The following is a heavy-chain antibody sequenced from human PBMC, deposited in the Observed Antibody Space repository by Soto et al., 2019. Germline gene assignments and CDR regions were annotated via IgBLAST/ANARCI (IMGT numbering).Heavy chain of an antibody. D-gene: IGHD7-27*01. Sequence: ASVKVSCKASGYTFTGYYMHWVRQAPGQGLEWMGWINPNSGGTNYAQKFQGRVTMTRDTSISTAYMELSRLRSDDTAVYYCARVVDWGGQYYYYYGMDVWGQGTTVTSP. CDR1: GYTFTGYY. J-gene: IGHJ6*02. CDR3: ARVVDWGGQYYYYYGMDV. CDR2: INPNSGGT. V-gene: IGHV1-2*02.